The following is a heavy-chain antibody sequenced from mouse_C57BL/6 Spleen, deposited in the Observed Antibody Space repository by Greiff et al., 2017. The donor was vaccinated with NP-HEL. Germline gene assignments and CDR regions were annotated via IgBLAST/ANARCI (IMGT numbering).Heavy chain of an antibody. J-gene: IGHJ2*01. CDR3: ARGGGRDFDY. D-gene: IGHD1-1*01. CDR2: ISSGSSTI. CDR1: GFTFSDYG. V-gene: IGHV5-17*01. Sequence: DVMLVESGGGLVKPGGSLKLSCAASGFTFSDYGMHWVRQAPEKGLEWVAYISSGSSTIYYADTVKGRFTISRDNAKNTLFLQMTSLRSEDTAMYYCARGGGRDFDYWGQGTTLTVSS.